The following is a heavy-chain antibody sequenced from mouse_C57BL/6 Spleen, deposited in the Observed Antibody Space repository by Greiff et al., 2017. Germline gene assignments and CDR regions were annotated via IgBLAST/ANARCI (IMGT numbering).Heavy chain of an antibody. Sequence: VQLQESGPGLVKPSQSLSLTCSVTGYSITSGYYWNWIRQFPGNKLEWMGYISYDGSNNYNPSLKNRISFTRDTSKNQFFLKLNSVTTEDTATDYCASPYTTVVADWYFDVCGTGTTVTVSS. CDR1: GYSITSGYY. CDR3: ASPYTTVVADWYFDV. V-gene: IGHV3-6*01. D-gene: IGHD1-1*01. J-gene: IGHJ1*03. CDR2: ISYDGSN.